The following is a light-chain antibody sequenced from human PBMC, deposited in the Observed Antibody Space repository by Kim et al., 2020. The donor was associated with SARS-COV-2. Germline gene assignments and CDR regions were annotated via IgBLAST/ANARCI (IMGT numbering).Light chain of an antibody. Sequence: DIQMTQSPSTLSASVGDRVSITCRASQNINTWLAWYQQKPGKAPKLLIYKASTLESGVPSRFSGSGSGTEFTLTISSLQPDDFATYHCQQYNSWYTFGQGTKLEI. J-gene: IGKJ2*01. V-gene: IGKV1-5*03. CDR1: QNINTW. CDR3: QQYNSWYT. CDR2: KAS.